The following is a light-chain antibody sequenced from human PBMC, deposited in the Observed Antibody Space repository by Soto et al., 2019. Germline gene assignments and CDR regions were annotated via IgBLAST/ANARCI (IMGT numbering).Light chain of an antibody. J-gene: IGLJ3*02. CDR1: YSNIGAGYE. CDR2: GHN. CDR3: QAFDNSVSGSGV. Sequence: QSELTQPPSVSGAPGQRVTISCTGSYSNIGAGYEVHWYQQVPGTAPKLLVSGHNNRPSGVTDRFFGSKSGSSASLTIIGLQDEDEADYYCQAFDNSVSGSGVFGGVTKLTVL. V-gene: IGLV1-40*01.